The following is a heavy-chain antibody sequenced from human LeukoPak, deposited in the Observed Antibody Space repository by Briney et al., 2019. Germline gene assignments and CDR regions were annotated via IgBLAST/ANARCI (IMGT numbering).Heavy chain of an antibody. V-gene: IGHV4-59*01. CDR3: ARGRGGGGSSNNWLDP. D-gene: IGHD2-15*01. Sequence: SESLSLTCTVSGASITTYYWSWIRQPPGKGLEWIGYIYYSGSTNYNPSLRSRLTISLDTSKNQFSLKLSSVTAADTAVYYCARGRGGGGSSNNWLDPWGQGSLVIVSS. CDR2: IYYSGST. CDR1: GASITTYY. J-gene: IGHJ5*02.